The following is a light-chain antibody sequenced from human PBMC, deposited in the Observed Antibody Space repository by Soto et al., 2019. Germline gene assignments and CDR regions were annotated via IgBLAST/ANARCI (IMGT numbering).Light chain of an antibody. V-gene: IGKV3-15*01. CDR1: QSISTL. CDR2: GAS. CDR3: QQYNNWPIT. Sequence: EVVMTQSPATLSVSPGERATLSCRAAQSISTLLDWYQHKPGQAPRLLIYGASTRATAIPARFTGSGSGTEFTLTISSLQSEDFAVYYCQQYNNWPITFGPGTRLEIK. J-gene: IGKJ5*01.